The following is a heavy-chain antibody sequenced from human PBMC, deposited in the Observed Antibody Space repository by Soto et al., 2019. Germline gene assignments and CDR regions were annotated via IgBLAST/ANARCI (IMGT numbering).Heavy chain of an antibody. V-gene: IGHV4-34*01. CDR3: ARTRISTSLPRRYFDL. D-gene: IGHD2-2*01. CDR1: GGSFSGYY. CDR2: INHSGST. J-gene: IGHJ2*01. Sequence: QVQLQQWGAGLLKPSETLSLTCAVYGGSFSGYYWSWIRQPPGKGLEWIGEINHSGSTNYNPSLKSRVTISXXAXKXXFSLKLSSVTAAATAVYYCARTRISTSLPRRYFDLWGRGTLVTVSS.